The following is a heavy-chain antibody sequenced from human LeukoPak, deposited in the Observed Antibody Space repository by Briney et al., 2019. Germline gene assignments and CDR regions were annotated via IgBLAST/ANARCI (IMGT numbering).Heavy chain of an antibody. D-gene: IGHD6-13*01. CDR2: INPNSGGT. CDR3: ARERRYSSSWYYAY. V-gene: IGHV1-2*02. Sequence: GASVKVSCKASGNTFTGYYMHWVRQAPGQGLEWMGWINPNSGGTNYAQKFQGRVTMTRDTSISTAYMELSRLRSDDTAVYYCARERRYSSSWYYAYWGQGTLVTVSS. J-gene: IGHJ4*02. CDR1: GNTFTGYY.